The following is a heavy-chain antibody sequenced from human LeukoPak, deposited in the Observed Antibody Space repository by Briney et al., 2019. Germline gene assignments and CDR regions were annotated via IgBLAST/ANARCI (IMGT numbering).Heavy chain of an antibody. CDR2: ISRSGAYT. CDR1: GFTFTEYA. D-gene: IGHD3-22*01. CDR3: AKRGFYDSSGYYYDALDI. J-gene: IGHJ3*02. V-gene: IGHV3-23*01. Sequence: GGSLRLSCTVSGFTFTEYAMSWVRQAPGKGLEWVSGISRSGAYTYYADSVKGRFTIYRDTSQNTLFLQLNSQRAGDTAVYYCAKRGFYDSSGYYYDALDIWGQGTWVTVSS.